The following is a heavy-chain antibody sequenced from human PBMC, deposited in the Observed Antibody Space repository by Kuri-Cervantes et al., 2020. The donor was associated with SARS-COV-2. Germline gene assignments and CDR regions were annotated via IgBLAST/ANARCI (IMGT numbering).Heavy chain of an antibody. CDR3: ARANIYEVERPKRCYYYGMDV. J-gene: IGHJ6*02. V-gene: IGHV1-58*01. D-gene: IGHD1-1*01. Sequence: SVKVSCKASGVTFTSSDVQWVRQARGQRLEWIGWIVVGSGNTNYAQKFQERVTITRDMSTSTAYMELSSLRSEDTAVYYCARANIYEVERPKRCYYYGMDVWGQGTMVTVSS. CDR1: GVTFTSSD. CDR2: IVVGSGNT.